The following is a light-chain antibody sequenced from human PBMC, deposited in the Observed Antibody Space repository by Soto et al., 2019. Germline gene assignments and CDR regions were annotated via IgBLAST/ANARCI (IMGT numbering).Light chain of an antibody. CDR2: GAS. Sequence: EIVWTQSPGTLCLSPGERATLSCRSGQSVSSSYLAWYQQKPGQAPRLLIYGASSRATGIPDRFSGSGSGTDFTLTISRLEPEDFAVYYCQQYGSSPGTFGQGTKVDIK. V-gene: IGKV3-20*01. CDR3: QQYGSSPGT. J-gene: IGKJ1*01. CDR1: QSVSSSY.